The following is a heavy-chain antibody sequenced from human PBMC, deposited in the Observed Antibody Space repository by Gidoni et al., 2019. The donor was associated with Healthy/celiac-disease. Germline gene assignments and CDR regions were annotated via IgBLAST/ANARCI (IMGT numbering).Heavy chain of an antibody. CDR1: GFTFSSYG. J-gene: IGHJ4*02. CDR2: ISYDGSNK. V-gene: IGHV3-30*18. Sequence: GRSLRLSCAASGFTFSSYGMHWVRQAPGKGLEWVAVISYDGSNKYYADSVKSRFTISRDNSKNTLYLQMNSLRAEDTAVYYCAKDRSYGYALSAPDYWGQGTLVTVSS. D-gene: IGHD5-18*01. CDR3: AKDRSYGYALSAPDY.